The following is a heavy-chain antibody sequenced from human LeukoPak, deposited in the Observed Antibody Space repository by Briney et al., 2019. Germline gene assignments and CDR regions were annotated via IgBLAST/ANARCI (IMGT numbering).Heavy chain of an antibody. J-gene: IGHJ4*02. V-gene: IGHV1-69*04. CDR2: IIPILGIA. CDR1: GYTFTSYG. CDR3: AKAAYSSSSSASTLDY. Sequence: ASVKVSCKASGYTFTSYGISWVRQAPGQGLEWMGRIIPILGIANYAQKFQGRVTITADKSTSTAYMELSSLRSEDTAVYYCAKAAYSSSSSASTLDYWGQGTLVTVSS. D-gene: IGHD6-6*01.